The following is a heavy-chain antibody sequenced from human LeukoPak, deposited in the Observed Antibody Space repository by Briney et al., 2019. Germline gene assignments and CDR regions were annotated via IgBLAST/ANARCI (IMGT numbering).Heavy chain of an antibody. CDR2: ISDSGYNT. V-gene: IGHV3-23*01. CDR1: GFTFGSYP. J-gene: IGHJ4*02. D-gene: IGHD2-2*01. Sequence: TGGSLRLSCAASGFTFGSYPMSWVRQAPGKGLEWVSTISDSGYNTYYADSVKGRFTISRDNSKNTLYLQINSLRAEDAAVYYCAKRICTSNRCYLEYWGQGTLVTVSS. CDR3: AKRICTSNRCYLEY.